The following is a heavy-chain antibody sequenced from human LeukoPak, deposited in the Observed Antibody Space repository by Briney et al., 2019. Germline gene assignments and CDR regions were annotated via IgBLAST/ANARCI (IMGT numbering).Heavy chain of an antibody. Sequence: GGSLRLSCAASGFTFSSYAMNWVRQAPGKGPEWVSAISGSGSSTYYADSVKGRFIISRDNSKNTLYLQMNSLRAEDTAIYYCAKELGYCSAGRCEYFQHWGQGTLVTVSS. CDR2: ISGSGSST. CDR3: AKELGYCSAGRCEYFQH. CDR1: GFTFSSYA. J-gene: IGHJ1*01. V-gene: IGHV3-23*01. D-gene: IGHD2-15*01.